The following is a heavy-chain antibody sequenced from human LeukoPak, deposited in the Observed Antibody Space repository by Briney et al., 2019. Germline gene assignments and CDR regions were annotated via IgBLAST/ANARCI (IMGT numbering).Heavy chain of an antibody. CDR3: AKISSSAEPNFDY. V-gene: IGHV3-30*02. Sequence: GGSLRLSCAASVFTFRTYAMHWVRHAPGEGVEWVAFIWADGSKKFYADFVERRFIISRDDYNHTLYLQMNSLRPEDAALYFCAKISSSAEPNFDYWGQGILLTVSS. J-gene: IGHJ4*02. CDR1: VFTFRTYA. D-gene: IGHD6-25*01. CDR2: IWADGSKK.